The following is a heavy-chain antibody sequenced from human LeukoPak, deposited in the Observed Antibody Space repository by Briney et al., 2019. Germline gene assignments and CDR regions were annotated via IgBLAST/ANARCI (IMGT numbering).Heavy chain of an antibody. Sequence: GGSLRLSCAASGFTVSSNYMSWVRQAPGKGLEWVSVIYSGGSTYYADSVKGRFTISRDNSKNTLYLQMNSLRAEDTAVYYCASQLWFGEYVYDYWGQGTLVTVSS. D-gene: IGHD3-10*01. J-gene: IGHJ4*02. CDR3: ASQLWFGEYVYDY. CDR1: GFTVSSNY. CDR2: IYSGGST. V-gene: IGHV3-66*04.